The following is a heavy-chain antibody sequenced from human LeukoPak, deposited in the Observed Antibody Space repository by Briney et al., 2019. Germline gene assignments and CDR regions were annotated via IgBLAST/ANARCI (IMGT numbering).Heavy chain of an antibody. J-gene: IGHJ4*02. CDR2: IFYSGST. D-gene: IGHD3-22*01. Sequence: SETLSLTCTVSGGSISTSNYYWGWIRQPPGKGLEWIGNIFYSGSTYYSPSLRSRVTISLDTSRNQFSLKLNSVTAADTAVYYCAKAGRGGDSSDSYYNFFDYWGQGTLVTVSS. V-gene: IGHV4-39*07. CDR3: AKAGRGGDSSDSYYNFFDY. CDR1: GGSISTSNYY.